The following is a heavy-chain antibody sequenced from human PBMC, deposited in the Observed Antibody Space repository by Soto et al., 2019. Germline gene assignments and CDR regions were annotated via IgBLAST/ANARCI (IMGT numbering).Heavy chain of an antibody. CDR1: GFTFSSYA. V-gene: IGHV3-64D*08. Sequence: TGGSLRLSCSASGFTFSSYAMHWVRQAPGKGLEYVSAISSNGGSTYYADSVKGRFTISRDNSKNTLYLQMSSLRAEDTAVYYCVKVVRQPTNYYGMDVWGQGTTVTVSS. J-gene: IGHJ6*02. CDR2: ISSNGGST. CDR3: VKVVRQPTNYYGMDV. D-gene: IGHD2-15*01.